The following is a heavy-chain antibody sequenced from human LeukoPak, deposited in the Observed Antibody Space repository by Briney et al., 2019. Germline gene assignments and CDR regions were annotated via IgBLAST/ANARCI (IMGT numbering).Heavy chain of an antibody. V-gene: IGHV1-8*01. CDR2: MNPNSGNT. CDR1: GYTFTSYD. Sequence: ASVTVSCKASGYTFTSYDINWVRQATGQGLGWMGWMNPNSGNTGYAQKFQGRVTMTRNTSISTAYMELSSLRSEDTAVYYCARGLRRRIAARPNYYYYYYMDVWGKGTTVTVSS. CDR3: ARGLRRRIAARPNYYYYYYMDV. D-gene: IGHD6-6*01. J-gene: IGHJ6*03.